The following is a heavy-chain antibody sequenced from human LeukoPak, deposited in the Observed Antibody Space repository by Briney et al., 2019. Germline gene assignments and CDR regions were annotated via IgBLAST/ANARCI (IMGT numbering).Heavy chain of an antibody. CDR2: IYYSGST. D-gene: IGHD1-1*01. J-gene: IGHJ3*02. CDR3: ARDLENGDAFDI. CDR1: GGSISSYY. V-gene: IGHV4-59*01. Sequence: PSETLSLTCTVSGGSISSYYWSWIRQPPGKGLEWIGYIYYSGSTNYNPSLKSRVTISVDTSKNQFSLKLSSVTAADTAVYYCARDLENGDAFDIWGQGTMVTVPS.